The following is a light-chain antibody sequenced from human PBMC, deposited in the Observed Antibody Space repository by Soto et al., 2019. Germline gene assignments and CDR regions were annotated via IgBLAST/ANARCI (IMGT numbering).Light chain of an antibody. J-gene: IGLJ1*01. CDR1: SSDVGSYNL. V-gene: IGLV2-23*03. Sequence: QSARTRGAAGSGSPGRSIAISCTGTSSDVGSYNLVSWYQQHPGKAPKLMIYEGSKRPSGVSNRFSGSKSGNTASLTISGLQAEDEADYYCCSYEGSSPFEHVFRTGTKLNVL. CDR2: EGS. CDR3: CSYEGSSPFEHV.